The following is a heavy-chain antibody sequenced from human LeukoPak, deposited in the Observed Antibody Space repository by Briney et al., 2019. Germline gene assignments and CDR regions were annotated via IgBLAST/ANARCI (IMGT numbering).Heavy chain of an antibody. J-gene: IGHJ4*02. CDR1: GFTFSSYA. CDR3: AKDPPWYSSGWHLSGFDY. Sequence: PGGSLRLSCAASGFTFSSYAVSWVRQAPGKGLEWVSAISGSGGSTYYADSVKGRFTISRDNSKNTLYLQMNSLRAEDTAVYYCAKDPPWYSSGWHLSGFDYWGQGTLVTVSS. D-gene: IGHD6-19*01. V-gene: IGHV3-23*01. CDR2: ISGSGGST.